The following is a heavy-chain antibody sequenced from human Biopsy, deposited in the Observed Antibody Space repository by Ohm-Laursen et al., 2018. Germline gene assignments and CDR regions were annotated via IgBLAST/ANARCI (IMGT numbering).Heavy chain of an antibody. CDR1: GGTFSASG. CDR3: ATVRGLVWFGELIA. CDR2: IIPIFQTT. Sequence: ASSVKVSCKVIGGTFSASGISWVRLAPGHGLEFVGGIIPIFQTTHYAQSFQGRVTIVADKSTSTAYMELSSLRSDDTAIYYCATVRGLVWFGELIAWGQGTQVTVSS. J-gene: IGHJ5*02. D-gene: IGHD3-10*01. V-gene: IGHV1-69*06.